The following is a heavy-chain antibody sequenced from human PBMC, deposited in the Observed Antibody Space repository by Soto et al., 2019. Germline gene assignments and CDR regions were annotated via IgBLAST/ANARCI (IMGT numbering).Heavy chain of an antibody. Sequence: PGGSLRLSCAASGFPFSAYWMTWVRQAPGKGLEWVATIKEDGTRQHYEDPVKGRFTISRDNAKNAMYLQLNNLKTEDTALYYCVSLVGTVNWGQGTLVTVSS. V-gene: IGHV3-7*03. CDR1: GFPFSAYW. CDR3: VSLVGTVN. CDR2: IKEDGTRQ. D-gene: IGHD2-21*01. J-gene: IGHJ4*02.